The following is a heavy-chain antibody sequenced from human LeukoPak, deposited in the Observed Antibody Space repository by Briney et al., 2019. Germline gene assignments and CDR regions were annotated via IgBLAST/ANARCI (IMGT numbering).Heavy chain of an antibody. CDR3: ASEVVINPRSRGDDY. V-gene: IGHV3-30*04. J-gene: IGHJ4*02. CDR2: ISYDGSNK. Sequence: GGSLRLSCAASGFTFSSYAMHWVRQAPGKGLEWVAVISYDGSNKYYADSVKGRFTISSDNSKNTLYLQMNSLRAEDTAVSYCASEVVINPRSRGDDYWGQGTLVTVSS. D-gene: IGHD3-22*01. CDR1: GFTFSSYA.